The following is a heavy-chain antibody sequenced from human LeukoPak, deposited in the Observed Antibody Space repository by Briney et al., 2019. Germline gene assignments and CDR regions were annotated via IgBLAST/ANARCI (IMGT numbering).Heavy chain of an antibody. Sequence: GASVKVSCKASGYTFTGYYLHWVRQAPGQGLEWMGCINPKSGGTIYAQKFQGRATMTRDSSISIAYMEVSGLTSDDTAMYYCTRAPMFWGQGTLVTVSS. CDR1: GYTFTGYY. V-gene: IGHV1-2*02. D-gene: IGHD3-10*02. CDR2: INPKSGGT. CDR3: TRAPMF. J-gene: IGHJ4*02.